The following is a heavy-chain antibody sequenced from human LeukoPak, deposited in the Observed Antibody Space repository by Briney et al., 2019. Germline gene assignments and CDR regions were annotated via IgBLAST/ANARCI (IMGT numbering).Heavy chain of an antibody. Sequence: GASVKVSCKASGYTFTSYGISWVRQAPGQGLEWMGWIGAYNGNTNYAQKLQGRVTMTTDTSTSTAYMELRSLRSDDTAVYYCARRIPNYDSSGYPDYWGQGTLVTVSS. V-gene: IGHV1-18*01. CDR2: IGAYNGNT. J-gene: IGHJ4*02. D-gene: IGHD3-22*01. CDR3: ARRIPNYDSSGYPDY. CDR1: GYTFTSYG.